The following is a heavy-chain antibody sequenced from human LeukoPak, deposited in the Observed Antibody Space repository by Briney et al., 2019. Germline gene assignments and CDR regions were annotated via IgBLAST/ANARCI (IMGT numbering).Heavy chain of an antibody. CDR3: ARDSSSLSRAFDY. CDR2: INHSGST. CDR1: GGSFRGYY. J-gene: IGHJ4*02. V-gene: IGHV4-34*01. Sequence: SETLSLTCAVYGGSFRGYYWSWIRQPPGKGLEWIGEINHSGSTNYNPSLKSRVTISVGTSKNQFSLKLSSVTAADTAVYYCARDSSSLSRAFDYWGQGTLVTVSS. D-gene: IGHD6-6*01.